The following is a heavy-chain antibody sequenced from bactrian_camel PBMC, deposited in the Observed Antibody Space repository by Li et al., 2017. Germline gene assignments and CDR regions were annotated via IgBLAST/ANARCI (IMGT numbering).Heavy chain of an antibody. CDR3: ATDPPKYGGDWWGGGCTFGY. V-gene: IGHV3S60*01. Sequence: HVQLVESGGTSVQAGGSLRLSCAASGDTRKSKCMGWFRQAPGKEREGVARIYIGDGGPSTDYADSVQDRFTISQDNAKNTVYLQMNSLKPEDTAMYYCATDPPKYGGDWWGGGCTFGYWGRGTQVTVS. J-gene: IGHJ6*01. CDR2: IYIGDGGPST. D-gene: IGHD7*01. CDR1: GDTRKSKC.